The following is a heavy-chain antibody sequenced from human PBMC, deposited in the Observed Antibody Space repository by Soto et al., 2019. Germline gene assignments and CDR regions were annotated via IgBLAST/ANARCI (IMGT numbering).Heavy chain of an antibody. Sequence: SETLSLTCTVSGGSISSYYWSWIRQPPGKGLEWIGEIYHSGSTNYNPSLKSRVTISVDKSKNQFSLKLSSVTAADTAVYYCVGGYGSGSYYKGPTYYYYGMDVWGQGTTVTVSS. CDR3: VGGYGSGSYYKGPTYYYYGMDV. CDR1: GGSISSYY. CDR2: IYHSGST. J-gene: IGHJ6*02. V-gene: IGHV4-59*12. D-gene: IGHD3-10*01.